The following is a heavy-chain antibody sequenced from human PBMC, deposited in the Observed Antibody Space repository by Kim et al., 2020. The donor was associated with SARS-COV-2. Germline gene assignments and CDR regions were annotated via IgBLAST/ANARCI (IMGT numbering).Heavy chain of an antibody. J-gene: IGHJ4*02. CDR3: AREDFDY. CDR2: HSGST. Sequence: HSGSTNYNPSLKSRVTISVDTSKNQFSLKLSSVTAADTAVYYCAREDFDYWGQGTLVTVSS. V-gene: IGHV4-34*01.